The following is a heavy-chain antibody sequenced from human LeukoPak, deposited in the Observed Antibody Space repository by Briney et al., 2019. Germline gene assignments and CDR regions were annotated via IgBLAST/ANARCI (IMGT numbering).Heavy chain of an antibody. CDR3: ARAQVDTAMVHFDY. CDR2: IYHSGST. Sequence: SETLSLTCTVSGGSLGPCYYWGWIRQPPGKGLEWIGYIYHSGSTYYNPSLKSRVTISVDRSKNQFSLKLSSVTAADTAVYYCARAQVDTAMVHFDYWGQGTLVTVSS. D-gene: IGHD5-18*01. J-gene: IGHJ4*02. CDR1: GGSLGPCYY. V-gene: IGHV4-30-2*01.